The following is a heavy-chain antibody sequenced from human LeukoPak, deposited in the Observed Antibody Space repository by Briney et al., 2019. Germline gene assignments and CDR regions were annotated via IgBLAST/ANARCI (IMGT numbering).Heavy chain of an antibody. Sequence: SETLSLTCTVSGGSISSGSYYWSWIRQPAGKGLEWIGRIYTSGSTNYNPSLKSRVTISVDTSKNQFSLKLSSVTAADTAVYYCARQVYGSGSYYNLWGQGTLVTVSS. J-gene: IGHJ4*02. V-gene: IGHV4-61*02. CDR2: IYTSGST. D-gene: IGHD3-10*01. CDR1: GGSISSGSYY. CDR3: ARQVYGSGSYYNL.